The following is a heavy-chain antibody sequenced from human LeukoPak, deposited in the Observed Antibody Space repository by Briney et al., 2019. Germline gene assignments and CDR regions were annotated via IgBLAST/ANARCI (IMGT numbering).Heavy chain of an antibody. CDR3: AREGSSTSPDAFDI. D-gene: IGHD2-2*01. CDR2: IYYSGST. CDR1: GGSISSYY. V-gene: IGHV4-59*12. Sequence: PSETLSLTCTVSGGSISSYYWSWIRQPPGKGLEWIGYIYYSGSTNHNPSLKSRVTISVDTSKNQFSLKLSSVTAADTAVYYCAREGSSTSPDAFDIWGQGTMVTVSS. J-gene: IGHJ3*02.